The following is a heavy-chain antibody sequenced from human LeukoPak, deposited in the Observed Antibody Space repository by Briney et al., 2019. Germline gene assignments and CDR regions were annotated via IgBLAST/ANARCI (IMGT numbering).Heavy chain of an antibody. D-gene: IGHD6-19*01. Sequence: GESLKISCKSSGYIFNTYWIGWVRQMPGKGLEWMGIIFPRDSDTRYSPSFQGHVTISADKSISTAYLQSSSLKASDTAMYYCARGSHSSGYFGYFDLWGQGTLVTVSS. CDR1: GYIFNTYW. J-gene: IGHJ5*02. CDR3: ARGSHSSGYFGYFDL. V-gene: IGHV5-51*01. CDR2: IFPRDSDT.